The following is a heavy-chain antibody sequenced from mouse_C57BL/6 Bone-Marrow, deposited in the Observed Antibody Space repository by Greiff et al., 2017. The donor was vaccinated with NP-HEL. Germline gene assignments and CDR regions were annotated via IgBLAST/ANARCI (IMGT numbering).Heavy chain of an antibody. CDR1: GYAFSSSW. CDR3: ASRGRYFDV. CDR2: IYPGDGDT. V-gene: IGHV1-82*01. Sequence: VQLQQSGPELVKPGASVKISCKASGYAFSSSWMNWVKQRPGKGLEWIGRIYPGDGDTNYNGKFKGKATLTADKSSSTAYMQLSSLTSEDSAVYFCASRGRYFDVWGTGTTGTGSS. J-gene: IGHJ1*03.